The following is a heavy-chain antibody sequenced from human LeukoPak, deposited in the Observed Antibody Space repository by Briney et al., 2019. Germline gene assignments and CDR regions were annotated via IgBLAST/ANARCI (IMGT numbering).Heavy chain of an antibody. Sequence: GGSLRLSCTVSEFTVSSNSMSWVRQAPGKGLEWVSFIYSDNTHYSDSVKGRFTISRDNSKNTLYLQMNSLRAEDTAVYYCARRAGAYSHPYDYWGQRTLVTVSS. CDR2: IYSDNT. J-gene: IGHJ4*02. V-gene: IGHV3-53*01. CDR1: EFTVSSNS. D-gene: IGHD4/OR15-4a*01. CDR3: ARRAGAYSHPYDY.